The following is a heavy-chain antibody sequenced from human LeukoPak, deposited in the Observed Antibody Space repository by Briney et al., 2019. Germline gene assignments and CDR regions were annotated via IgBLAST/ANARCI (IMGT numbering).Heavy chain of an antibody. CDR2: INHSTST. CDR3: ARGPNWVVVVAATRGWFDP. J-gene: IGHJ5*02. Sequence: PSEALSLTCAVYGGSFSGYYWSWIRQPPGKVLEWIGAINHSTSTNYNPSLKSRATISVDTSKNQSSLKLSSVTAADTAVYYCARGPNWVVVVAATRGWFDPWGQGTLVTVSS. V-gene: IGHV4-34*01. D-gene: IGHD2-15*01. CDR1: GGSFSGYY.